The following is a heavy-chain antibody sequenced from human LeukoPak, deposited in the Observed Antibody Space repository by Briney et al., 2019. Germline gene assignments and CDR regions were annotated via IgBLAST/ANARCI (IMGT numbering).Heavy chain of an antibody. V-gene: IGHV1-2*02. CDR2: INPNSGDT. D-gene: IGHD5-12*01. J-gene: IGHJ6*03. Sequence: ASVKVSCKASGYTFIGYYMHWVRQAPGQGLEWMGWINPNSGDTKYAQKFQGRVTMTRDTSISTAYMEVSRLRSDDTAVYYCARLYSGYGNNYYYMDVRGKGTTVTVSS. CDR3: ARLYSGYGNNYYYMDV. CDR1: GYTFIGYY.